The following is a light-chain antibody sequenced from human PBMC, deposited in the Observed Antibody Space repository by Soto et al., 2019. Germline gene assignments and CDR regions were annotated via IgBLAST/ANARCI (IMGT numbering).Light chain of an antibody. CDR1: QSVSSY. Sequence: EIVLTQSPATLSLSPGERATLSCRASQSVSSYLAWYQQKPGQAPRLLIYDASNRSTGIPARFSGSGSGTGFTLTISSLEPEDFAIYDCQQRSNWPPFTFGGGTKVEIK. J-gene: IGKJ4*01. CDR2: DAS. CDR3: QQRSNWPPFT. V-gene: IGKV3-11*01.